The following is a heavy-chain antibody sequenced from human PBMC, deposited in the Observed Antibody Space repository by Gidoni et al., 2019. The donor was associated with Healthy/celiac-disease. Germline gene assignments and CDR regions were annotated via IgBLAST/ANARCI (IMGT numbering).Heavy chain of an antibody. CDR2: IYYSGST. V-gene: IGHV4-39*01. D-gene: IGHD5-12*01. CDR3: ASKSRYGGYVEDAFDI. J-gene: IGHJ3*02. Sequence: QLQLQESGPGLVKTSETLSLTCTVSGGSLSSSSYYWGWIRQPPGKGLEWSGSIYYSGSTYYNPSLKSRVTISVDTSKNQFSLKLSSVTAADTAVYYCASKSRYGGYVEDAFDIWGQGTMVTVSS. CDR1: GGSLSSSSYY.